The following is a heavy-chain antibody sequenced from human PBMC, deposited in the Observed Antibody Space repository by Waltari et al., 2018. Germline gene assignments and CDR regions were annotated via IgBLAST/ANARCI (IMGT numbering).Heavy chain of an antibody. CDR1: GFTSGIYR. CDR3: ARSKKVDY. Sequence: EVQLVESGGGLVKPGGSLTLSCAASGFTSGIYRLNRVPQAPGKGLEWVSSISSSSSYIYYADSVKGRFTISRDNAKNSLYLQMNSLRAEDTAVYYCARSKKVDYWGQGTLVTVSS. CDR2: ISSSSSYI. V-gene: IGHV3-21*01. J-gene: IGHJ4*02. D-gene: IGHD4-4*01.